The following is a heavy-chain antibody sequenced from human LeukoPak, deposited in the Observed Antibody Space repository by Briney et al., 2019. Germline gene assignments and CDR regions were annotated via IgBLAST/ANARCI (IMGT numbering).Heavy chain of an antibody. Sequence: GGSLRLSCAASGFTFDDYGMSWVRQAPGKGLEWVSSISSSSSYIYYADSVKGRFTISRDNSKNTLYLQMNSLRAEDTAVYYCARASYSSSWSLPFEYWGQGTLVTVSS. CDR3: ARASYSSSWSLPFEY. D-gene: IGHD6-13*01. CDR2: ISSSSSYI. J-gene: IGHJ4*02. V-gene: IGHV3-21*01. CDR1: GFTFDDYG.